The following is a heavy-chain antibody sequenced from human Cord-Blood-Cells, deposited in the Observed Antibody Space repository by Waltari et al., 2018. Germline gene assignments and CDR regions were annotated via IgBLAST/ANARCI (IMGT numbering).Heavy chain of an antibody. CDR3: ASLLGIAAAGDY. D-gene: IGHD6-13*01. CDR1: GGSISSSSYH. Sequence: LQLQESGPGLVKPSETLYLTCTVSGGSISSSSYHWGWIRQPPGKGLEWIGSIYYSGSTYYNPSLKSRVTISVDTSKNQFSLKLSSVTAADTAVYYCASLLGIAAAGDYWGQGTLVTVSS. J-gene: IGHJ4*02. CDR2: IYYSGST. V-gene: IGHV4-39*01.